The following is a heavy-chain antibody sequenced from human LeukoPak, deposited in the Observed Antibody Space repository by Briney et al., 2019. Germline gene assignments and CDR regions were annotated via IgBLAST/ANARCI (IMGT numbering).Heavy chain of an antibody. Sequence: SETLSLTCAVSGYSISSNNFWGWIRQPPGKGLEWIGYIYYSRSTNYNPSLKSRVTISVDTSKNQFSLKLSSVTAADTAVYYCARVVYCSSTSCYDRFGWFDPWGQGTLVTVSS. CDR3: ARVVYCSSTSCYDRFGWFDP. D-gene: IGHD2-2*01. CDR2: IYYSRST. V-gene: IGHV4-28*03. J-gene: IGHJ5*02. CDR1: GYSISSNNF.